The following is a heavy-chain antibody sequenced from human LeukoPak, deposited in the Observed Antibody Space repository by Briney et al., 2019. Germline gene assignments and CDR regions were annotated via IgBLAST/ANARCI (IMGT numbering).Heavy chain of an antibody. CDR2: INHSGST. CDR3: ARGLPGKLDY. Sequence: PSETLSLTCAVYGGSFSGYYWSWIRQPPGKGLEWIGEINHSGSTNYNPPLKSRVTISVDTSKNQFSLKLSSVTAADTAVYYCARGLPGKLDYWGQGTLVTVSS. D-gene: IGHD4-23*01. V-gene: IGHV4-34*01. CDR1: GGSFSGYY. J-gene: IGHJ4*02.